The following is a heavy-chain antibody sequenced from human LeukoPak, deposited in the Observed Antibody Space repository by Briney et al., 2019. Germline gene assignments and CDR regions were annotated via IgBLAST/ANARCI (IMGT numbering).Heavy chain of an antibody. CDR3: ATLGGSSNWFDP. D-gene: IGHD2-15*01. CDR2: INHSGST. CDR1: GFTFSNAW. J-gene: IGHJ5*02. V-gene: IGHV4-34*08. Sequence: PGGSLRLSCAASGFTFSNAWMSWVRQPPGKGLEWIGEINHSGSTNYNPSLKSRVTMSVDTSKNQFSLKLSSVTAADTAVYYCATLGGSSNWFDPWGQGTLVTVSS.